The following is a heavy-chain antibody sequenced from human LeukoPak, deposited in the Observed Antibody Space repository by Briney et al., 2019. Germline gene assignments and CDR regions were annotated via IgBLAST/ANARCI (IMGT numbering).Heavy chain of an antibody. CDR1: GGSISSYY. CDR2: VFHSGST. D-gene: IGHD4-23*01. Sequence: PSETLSLTCTVSGGSISSYYWSWIRQPPGKGLERIGYVFHSGSTNYNPSLKSRVTISLDVSKNQFSLKLTSVTAADTAVYYCANSYDGKIVPFDNWGQGALVAVSS. CDR3: ANSYDGKIVPFDN. V-gene: IGHV4-59*08. J-gene: IGHJ4*02.